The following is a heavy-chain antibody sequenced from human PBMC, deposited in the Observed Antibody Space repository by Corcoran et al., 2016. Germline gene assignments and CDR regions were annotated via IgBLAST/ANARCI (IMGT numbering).Heavy chain of an antibody. Sequence: QVQLQQSGPGLVKPSQTLSLTCAISGDSVSSNNAAWIWIRQSPSRGLEWLGRKYYRYKCSNDYATSVKSRRPIHQDTPKNKFSLQVTSATPEDTAVYYCARGRKHAAPQAGGGFSSGCDIWGQGTMVTVSS. J-gene: IGHJ3*02. V-gene: IGHV6-1*01. CDR1: GDSVSSNNAA. D-gene: IGHD3-16*01. CDR3: ARGRKHAAPQAGGGFSSGCDI. CDR2: KYYRYKCSN.